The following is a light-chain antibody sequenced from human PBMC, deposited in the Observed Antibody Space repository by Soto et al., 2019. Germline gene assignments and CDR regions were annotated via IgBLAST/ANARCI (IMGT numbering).Light chain of an antibody. CDR3: LQHNGYPLT. J-gene: IGKJ4*02. V-gene: IGKV1-17*01. Sequence: DIQMTQSPSSLSASVGDRVTITCRASQGIGNDLGWYQQKPGKAPKRLIYAASSLQGGVPSRFSGSGSGTEFTLTISSLQPEEFATYYCLQHNGYPLTFGGGTKVEIK. CDR1: QGIGND. CDR2: AAS.